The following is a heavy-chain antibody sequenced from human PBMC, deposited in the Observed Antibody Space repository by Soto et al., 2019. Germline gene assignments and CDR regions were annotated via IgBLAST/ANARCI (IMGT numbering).Heavy chain of an antibody. CDR2: IIPIFGTA. V-gene: IGHV1-69*13. J-gene: IGHJ4*02. CDR3: ARDKF. Sequence: SVKVSCKASGGNFTSDLIAWVRQAPGQGLEWMGGIIPIFGTANYAQKFQGRVTITADESTSTVYMDLKSLTSEDSAVYYCARDKFWGQGTPVTAPQ. CDR1: GGNFTSDL.